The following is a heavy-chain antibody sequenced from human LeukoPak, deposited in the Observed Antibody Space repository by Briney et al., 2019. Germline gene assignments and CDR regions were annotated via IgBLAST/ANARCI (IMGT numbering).Heavy chain of an antibody. Sequence: GASVKVSCKASDYPFSTYGISWVRQAPGQGLQWMAWISTHNGKTDYAQNFQDRVTVTRDTSTSTVYMELRSLRSDDMAVYFCARDVGTTHFDFWGQGTLVTVSS. D-gene: IGHD5-12*01. CDR2: ISTHNGKT. V-gene: IGHV1-18*03. CDR1: DYPFSTYG. CDR3: ARDVGTTHFDF. J-gene: IGHJ4*02.